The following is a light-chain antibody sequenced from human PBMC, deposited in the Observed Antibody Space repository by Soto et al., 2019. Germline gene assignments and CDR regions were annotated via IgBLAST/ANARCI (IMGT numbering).Light chain of an antibody. Sequence: EIVLTQSPGTLSLSPGERATLSWRASQSVANNYLAWYQQKPGQAPRLLIYSASTRATGIPDRFSGSASGTDFTLTISRLEPEDLAVYYCQQCATSPLTFGGGTKVEIK. V-gene: IGKV3-20*01. CDR3: QQCATSPLT. CDR1: QSVANNY. CDR2: SAS. J-gene: IGKJ4*01.